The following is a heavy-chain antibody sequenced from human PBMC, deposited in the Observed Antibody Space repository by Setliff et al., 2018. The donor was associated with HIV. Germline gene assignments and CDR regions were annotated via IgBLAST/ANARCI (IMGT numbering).Heavy chain of an antibody. Sequence: PGGSLRLSCAASGFTFSSYAMAWVRQAPGKGLEWVSTFSATGDTPFYANSVKGRLTISRNKSKNTLYLQMNSLRAEDTAVYYCAKDSGNSGWYLDYWGQGILVTVSS. CDR2: FSATGDTP. CDR3: AKDSGNSGWYLDY. V-gene: IGHV3-23*01. CDR1: GFTFSSYA. J-gene: IGHJ4*02. D-gene: IGHD6-19*01.